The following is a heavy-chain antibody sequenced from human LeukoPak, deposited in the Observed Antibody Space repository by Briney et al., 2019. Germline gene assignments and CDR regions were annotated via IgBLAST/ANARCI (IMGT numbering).Heavy chain of an antibody. V-gene: IGHV3-7*04. CDR1: GFTFSSYW. D-gene: IGHD1-7*01. CDR3: GREVPGGTTSLDC. Sequence: PGGSLRLSCAASGFTFSSYWMSWIRQAPGKGLEWVANIKEDGSDKNYVDSVRGRFTISRDNAKNALYLQMNSLRAEGTAVYYCGREVPGGTTSLDCWGQGTVVTVSP. CDR2: IKEDGSDK. J-gene: IGHJ4*02.